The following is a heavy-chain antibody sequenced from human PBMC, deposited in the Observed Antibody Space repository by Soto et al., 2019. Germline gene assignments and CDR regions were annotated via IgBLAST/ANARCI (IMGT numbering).Heavy chain of an antibody. J-gene: IGHJ4*02. V-gene: IGHV3-9*01. Sequence: EVQLVESGGGLVQPGRSLRLSCAASGFSFGDYAMQWVRQVPGKVLEWVSSISWNGESIGYADSVKGRFTISRDNGKKSVYLQMNSLRGEDTALYYCEKDVGSSGWYDGFDSWGQGTLVTVS. CDR2: ISWNGESI. D-gene: IGHD6-19*01. CDR3: EKDVGSSGWYDGFDS. CDR1: GFSFGDYA.